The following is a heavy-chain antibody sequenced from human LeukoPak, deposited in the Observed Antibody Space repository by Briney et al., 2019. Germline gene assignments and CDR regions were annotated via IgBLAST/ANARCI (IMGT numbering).Heavy chain of an antibody. D-gene: IGHD2-2*01. CDR1: GGSISSYS. CDR2: IYYSGST. CDR3: ARLYCSSTSCCIGGDGDY. V-gene: IGHV4-59*01. J-gene: IGHJ4*02. Sequence: PSETLSLTCTVSGGSISSYSWSWIRQPPGQGLEWIGYIYYSGSTNYNPSLKSRVTISVDTSKSQFSLKLSSVTAADTAVYYCARLYCSSTSCCIGGDGDYWGRGTLVTVSS.